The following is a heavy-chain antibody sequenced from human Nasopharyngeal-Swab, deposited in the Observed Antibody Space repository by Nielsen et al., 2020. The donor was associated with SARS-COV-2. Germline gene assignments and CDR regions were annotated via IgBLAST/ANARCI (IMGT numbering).Heavy chain of an antibody. CDR2: IIPILGIT. J-gene: IGHJ4*02. V-gene: IGHV1-69*10. Sequence: SVKVSCKASGGTFSSYGISWVRQAPGQGLEWMGGIIPILGITNYAQKFQGRVTMTRSTSTSVASMELSSLRSEDTAVYYCARGTTDLDYWGQGTLVTVSS. D-gene: IGHD4-17*01. CDR1: GGTFSSYG. CDR3: ARGTTDLDY.